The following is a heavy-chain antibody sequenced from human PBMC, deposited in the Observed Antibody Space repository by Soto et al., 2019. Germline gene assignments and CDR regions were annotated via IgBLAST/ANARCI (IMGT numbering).Heavy chain of an antibody. V-gene: IGHV4-30-4*01. CDR2: IYYSGST. D-gene: IGHD6-19*01. CDR1: GGSISSGDYY. J-gene: IGHJ6*02. CDR3: ATREAGTYYYGMDV. Sequence: SETLSLTCTVSGGSISSGDYYWSWIRQPPGKGLEWIGYIYYSGSTYYNPSLKSRVTISVDTSKNQFSLKLSSVTAADTAVYYCATREAGTYYYGMDVWGQGTTVTVYS.